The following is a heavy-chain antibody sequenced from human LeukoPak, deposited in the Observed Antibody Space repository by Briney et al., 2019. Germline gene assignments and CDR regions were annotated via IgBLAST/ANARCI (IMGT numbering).Heavy chain of an antibody. J-gene: IGHJ4*02. CDR1: GFIFSSYG. CDR2: ISYDGSNK. V-gene: IGHV3-30*18. D-gene: IGHD3-22*01. Sequence: PGGSLRLSCAASGFIFSSYGIHWVRQAPGKGLEWVAVISYDGSNKYYADSVKGRFTISRDNSKNTLYLQMNSLRPEDSAVHYCAKDGRGSGYFPDYWGQGTLVTVSS. CDR3: AKDGRGSGYFPDY.